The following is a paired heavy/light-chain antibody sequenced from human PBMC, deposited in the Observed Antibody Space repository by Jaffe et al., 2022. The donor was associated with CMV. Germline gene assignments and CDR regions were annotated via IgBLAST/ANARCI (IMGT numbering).Heavy chain of an antibody. J-gene: IGHJ3*01. Sequence: QVRLQESGPGLVKPSETLSLTCTVSGGSISGYYWSWIRLPPGKGLEWIGYIYHSGSTNYNPSLKSRVTMSVDTSRNQFSLNLSSLTAADTAVYYCARRMRQAQSHRDAFDVWGQGTMVTVSS. D-gene: IGHD2-15*01. CDR3: ARRMRQAQSHRDAFDV. V-gene: IGHV4-59*01. CDR2: IYHSGST. CDR1: GGSISGYY.
Light chain of an antibody. V-gene: IGLV2-14*03. CDR1: SSDVGGYNY. Sequence: QSALTQPASVSGSPGQSITISCTGTSSDVGGYNYVSWYQQHPGKAPKLMIYDVSDRPSGVSNRFSGSKSGNTASLTISGLQAEDEADYFCSSYTSSSTQVFGTGTKVTVL. CDR3: SSYTSSSTQV. J-gene: IGLJ1*01. CDR2: DVS.